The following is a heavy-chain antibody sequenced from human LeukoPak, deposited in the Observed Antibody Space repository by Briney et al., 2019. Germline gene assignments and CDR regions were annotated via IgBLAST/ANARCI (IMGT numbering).Heavy chain of an antibody. CDR1: GFTFSSYG. D-gene: IGHD6-19*01. CDR2: ISYDGSNK. CDR3: AKGVGYSSGWYTN. Sequence: GRSLRLSCAASGFTFSSYGMHWVRQAPGKGPEWVAVISYDGSNKYYADSVKGRFTISRDNSKNTLYLQMNSLRAEDTAVYYCAKGVGYSSGWYTNWGQGTLVTVSS. J-gene: IGHJ4*02. V-gene: IGHV3-30*18.